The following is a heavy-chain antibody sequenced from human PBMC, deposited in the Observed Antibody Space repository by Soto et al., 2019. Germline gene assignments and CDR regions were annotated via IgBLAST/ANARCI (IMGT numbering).Heavy chain of an antibody. Sequence: ASVKVSCKASGYTFTSYDINWVRQATGQGLEWMGWMNPNSGNTGYAQKFQGRVTMTRNTSISTAYMELSSLRSEDTAVYYCARGDYGWGCRWDYYYYHMDFGGKGTTVPVSS. J-gene: IGHJ6*03. CDR3: ARGDYGWGCRWDYYYYHMDF. CDR1: GYTFTSYD. V-gene: IGHV1-8*01. D-gene: IGHD3-16*01. CDR2: MNPNSGNT.